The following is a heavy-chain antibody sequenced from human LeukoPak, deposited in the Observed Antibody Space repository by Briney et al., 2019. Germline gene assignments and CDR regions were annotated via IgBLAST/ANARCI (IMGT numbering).Heavy chain of an antibody. V-gene: IGHV1-46*01. CDR1: GYIFTSYY. CDR2: INPSGGST. D-gene: IGHD2/OR15-2a*01. J-gene: IGHJ4*02. CDR3: ARHKEVGDYYYFDY. Sequence: APVKVSCKASGYIFTSYYMHWVRQAPGQGLEWMGIINPSGGSTSYTQKFQGRVTMTRDTSTTTVYMELSSLRSQDTAVYYCARHKEVGDYYYFDYWGQGTLVTVSS.